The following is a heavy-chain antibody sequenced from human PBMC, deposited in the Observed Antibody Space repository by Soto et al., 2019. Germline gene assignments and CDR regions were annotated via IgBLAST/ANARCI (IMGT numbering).Heavy chain of an antibody. V-gene: IGHV4-4*02. CDR2: VFHTGTT. J-gene: IGHJ4*02. D-gene: IGHD6-19*01. Sequence: QVQLQESGPGLVKPSGTLSLTCAVSGDSVSSPYYCRWVRQPPGKGLEWIGEVFHTGTTSYNPSLRSRVTISMDKSINQFSLDLSSVTAADTAVYYCARSAGWYAVHSWGPGTLVIVSS. CDR3: ARSAGWYAVHS. CDR1: GDSVSSPYY.